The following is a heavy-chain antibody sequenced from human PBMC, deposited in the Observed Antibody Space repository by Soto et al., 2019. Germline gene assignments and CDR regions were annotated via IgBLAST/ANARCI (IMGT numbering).Heavy chain of an antibody. CDR3: ARDGYNNVHLDF. Sequence: PLETLSLTCTVSGGSISSSSYYWVWIRQSPGKGLEWIGSIYYDGSTYYKPSLKSRVTISVDTSKNQFSLKVSSVTAADTAVYYCARDGYNNVHLDFWGHGTLVTVSS. CDR1: GGSISSSSYY. V-gene: IGHV4-39*02. D-gene: IGHD4-4*01. CDR2: IYYDGST. J-gene: IGHJ4*01.